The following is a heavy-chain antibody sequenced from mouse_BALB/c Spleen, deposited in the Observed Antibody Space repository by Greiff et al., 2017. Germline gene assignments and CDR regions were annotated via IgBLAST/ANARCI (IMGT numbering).Heavy chain of an antibody. CDR1: GFTFSDYY. D-gene: IGHD2-10*02. CDR3: ARGYGNYPIDY. V-gene: IGHV5-4*02. Sequence: DVKLVESGGGLVKPGGSLKLSCAASGFTFSDYYMYWVRQTPEKRLEWVATISDGGSYTYYPDSVKGRFTISRDNAKNNLYLQMSSLKSEDTAMYYCARGYGNYPIDYWGQGTSVTVSS. J-gene: IGHJ4*01. CDR2: ISDGGSYT.